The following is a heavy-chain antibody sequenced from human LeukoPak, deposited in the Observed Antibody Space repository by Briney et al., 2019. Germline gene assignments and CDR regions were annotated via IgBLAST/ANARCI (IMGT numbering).Heavy chain of an antibody. CDR1: GFTFSSSA. Sequence: GGSLRLSCAASGFTFSSSAMNWVRQAPGKGLEWVSSISSSSSYIYYADSVKGRFTISRDNAKNLLYLQMNSLRAEDTAVYYCARDARRFGEPRLFDPWGQGTLVTVSS. D-gene: IGHD3-10*01. CDR2: ISSSSSYI. CDR3: ARDARRFGEPRLFDP. V-gene: IGHV3-21*01. J-gene: IGHJ5*02.